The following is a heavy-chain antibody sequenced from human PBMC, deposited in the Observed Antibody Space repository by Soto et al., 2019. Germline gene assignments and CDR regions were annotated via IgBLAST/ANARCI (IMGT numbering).Heavy chain of an antibody. CDR2: ISGGGSRT. CDR3: AQDRARDYGDQLDY. V-gene: IGHV3-23*01. CDR1: GFTFSRYA. Sequence: EVQLLESGGGLVQSGGSLRLSCAASGFTFSRYAVSWVRQAPGKGLEWVSGISGGGSRTYYADSVKGRFSISRDSSRNTVYLQMNSLGAEDTAIYYCAQDRARDYGDQLDYWGQGTLVTVSS. D-gene: IGHD4-17*01. J-gene: IGHJ4*02.